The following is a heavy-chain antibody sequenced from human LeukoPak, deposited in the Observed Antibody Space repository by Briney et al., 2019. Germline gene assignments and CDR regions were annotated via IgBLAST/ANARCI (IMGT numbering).Heavy chain of an antibody. V-gene: IGHV3-23*01. CDR2: ISGSGDNT. Sequence: GGSLRLSCAASGFTFSSYAMSWVRQTPGEGLEWVSAISGSGDNTYYADSVKGRYTISRDNSRNTLFLQMNSLRAEDTAVYYCAKDPRGDCSGGSCHYLDYWGQGTLVTVSS. D-gene: IGHD2-15*01. CDR1: GFTFSSYA. J-gene: IGHJ4*02. CDR3: AKDPRGDCSGGSCHYLDY.